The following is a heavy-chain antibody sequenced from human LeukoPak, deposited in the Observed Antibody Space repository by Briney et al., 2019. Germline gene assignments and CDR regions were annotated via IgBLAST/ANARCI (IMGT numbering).Heavy chain of an antibody. V-gene: IGHV1-8*02. Sequence: GASVHVSCKASVYTFSSYDIYWLRQATAQGLEGMGWMNPKSANTGDAEKFQGRVTMTRKNSVSTAYMELSGLRSEDTAMYYCARGPSLNSKWVGGRLLDAWRQGTLVTVPS. CDR1: VYTFSSYD. CDR3: ARGPSLNSKWVGGRLLDA. D-gene: IGHD6-19*01. J-gene: IGHJ5*02. CDR2: MNPKSANT.